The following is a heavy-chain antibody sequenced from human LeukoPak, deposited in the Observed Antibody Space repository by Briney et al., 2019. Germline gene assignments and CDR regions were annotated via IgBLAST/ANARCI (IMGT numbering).Heavy chain of an antibody. Sequence: GGSLRLSCAASGFTFSSYAMHWVRQAPGKGLEYVSAISSNGGSTYYANSVKGRFTISRDNSKNTLYLQMGSLRAEDMAVYYCARDRFHTGYMGVWGKGTTVTISS. CDR3: ARDRFHTGYMGV. J-gene: IGHJ6*03. V-gene: IGHV3-64*01. CDR1: GFTFSSYA. D-gene: IGHD3-10*01. CDR2: ISSNGGST.